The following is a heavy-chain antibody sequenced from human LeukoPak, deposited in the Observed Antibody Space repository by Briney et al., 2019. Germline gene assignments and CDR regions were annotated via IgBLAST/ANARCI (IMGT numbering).Heavy chain of an antibody. CDR3: AKDLYGDDLEYYFDY. CDR2: ISWNSGSI. V-gene: IGHV3-9*01. J-gene: IGHJ4*02. Sequence: GGSLRLSCAASGVTISGYWMSWVRQAPGKGLEWVSGISWNSGSIGYADSVKGRFTISRDNAKNSLYLQMNSLRAEDTALYYCAKDLYGDDLEYYFDYWGQGTLVTVSS. CDR1: GVTISGYW. D-gene: IGHD4-17*01.